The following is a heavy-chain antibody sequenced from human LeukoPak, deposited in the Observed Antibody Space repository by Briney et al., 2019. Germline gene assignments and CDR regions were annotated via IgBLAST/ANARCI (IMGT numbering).Heavy chain of an antibody. J-gene: IGHJ4*02. D-gene: IGHD3-10*01. V-gene: IGHV3-23*01. CDR2: ISGSGGST. Sequence: GGSLRLSCAASGFTFSSYAMSWVRQAPGKGLEWVSAISGSGGSTYYADSVKGRFTISRDNSKNTLYLQMNSLRAEDTAVYYCAKSSRPLGGSGSYYNSAFDYWGQGTLVTVSS. CDR1: GFTFSSYA. CDR3: AKSSRPLGGSGSYYNSAFDY.